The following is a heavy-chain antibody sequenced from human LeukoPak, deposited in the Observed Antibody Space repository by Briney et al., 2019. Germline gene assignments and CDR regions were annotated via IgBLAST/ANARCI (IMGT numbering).Heavy chain of an antibody. D-gene: IGHD3-10*01. Sequence: SETLSLTCTVSGYSISSGYYWGWIRQPPGKGLEWIGSIYHSGSTYYSPSLKSRVTLSVDTSKNQLSLKLSSVTAADTAVYYCARVSYYYGSGSYYYMDVWGKGTTVTISS. V-gene: IGHV4-38-2*02. CDR1: GYSISSGYY. CDR2: IYHSGST. CDR3: ARVSYYYGSGSYYYMDV. J-gene: IGHJ6*03.